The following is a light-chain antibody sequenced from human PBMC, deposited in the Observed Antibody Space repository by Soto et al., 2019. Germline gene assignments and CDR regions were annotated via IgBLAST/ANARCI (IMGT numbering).Light chain of an antibody. CDR2: EVS. CDR3: SSYAGSNNFRV. CDR1: SRDVGGYNY. Sequence: QSALTQPPSASGSPGQSVTISGTGTSRDVGGYNYVSWYQQHPGKAPKLMIYEVSKRPSGVPDRFSGSKSGNTASLTVSGLQAEDEADYYCSSYAGSNNFRVFGGGTKLTVL. V-gene: IGLV2-8*01. J-gene: IGLJ2*01.